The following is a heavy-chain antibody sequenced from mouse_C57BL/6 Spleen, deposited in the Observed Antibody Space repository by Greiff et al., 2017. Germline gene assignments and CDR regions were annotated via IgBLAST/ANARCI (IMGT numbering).Heavy chain of an antibody. CDR2: IWSDGST. D-gene: IGHD2-2*01. V-gene: IGHV2-6*03. J-gene: IGHJ1*03. CDR3: ARAGNGYRPWYFDV. CDR1: GFSLTSYG. Sequence: VQLQESGPGPVAPSQSLSITCTVSGFSLTSYGVHWVRQPPGKGLEWLVVIWSDGSTTYNSALKSRLSISKDNSKSQVFLKMNSLQTDDTAMYYCARAGNGYRPWYFDVWGTGTTVTVSS.